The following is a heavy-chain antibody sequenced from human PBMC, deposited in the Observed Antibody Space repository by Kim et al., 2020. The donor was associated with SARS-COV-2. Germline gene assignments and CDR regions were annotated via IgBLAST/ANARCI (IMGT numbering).Heavy chain of an antibody. V-gene: IGHV3-33*01. J-gene: IGHJ6*03. CDR3: ARCREDRYYYLDV. Sequence: GGSLRLSCGASGFTFSTSAMHWVRQAPGKGLEWVAVLWADGSIEYYADSVRGRFTISRDNSNTTLYLQMDSLRAEDSAVYYCARCREDRYYYLDVWGKGT. D-gene: IGHD1-26*01. CDR2: LWADGSIE. CDR1: GFTFSTSA.